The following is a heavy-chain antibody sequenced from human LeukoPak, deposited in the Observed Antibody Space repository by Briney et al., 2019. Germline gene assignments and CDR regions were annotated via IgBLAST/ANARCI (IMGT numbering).Heavy chain of an antibody. CDR1: GYSNNFYG. Sequence: ASVKVSCKRSGYSNNFYGITWVRQVAGQGLEWMGWISAQHGQTEYAPNSQDRVTMTTDTYTNTAYMEVRSLRYDDTAVYYCAWALGYCTSNFCYLTYGGQGSLATVPS. CDR2: ISAQHGQT. D-gene: IGHD2-2*01. CDR3: AWALGYCTSNFCYLTY. V-gene: IGHV1-18*01. J-gene: IGHJ4*02.